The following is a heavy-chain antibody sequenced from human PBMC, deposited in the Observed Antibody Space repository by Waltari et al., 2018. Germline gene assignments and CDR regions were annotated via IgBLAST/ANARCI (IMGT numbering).Heavy chain of an antibody. Sequence: QVQLQESGPGLVKPSETLSLTCTVSGGSISSYYWTWIRQPAGRGLEWIGRIYTSGSTNYNPSLKSRVTISVDKSKNQFSLKLSSVTAADTVVYYCARAGKAGSYWVIDYWGQGTLVTVSS. D-gene: IGHD1-26*01. CDR2: IYTSGST. V-gene: IGHV4-4*07. CDR3: ARAGKAGSYWVIDY. CDR1: GGSISSYY. J-gene: IGHJ4*02.